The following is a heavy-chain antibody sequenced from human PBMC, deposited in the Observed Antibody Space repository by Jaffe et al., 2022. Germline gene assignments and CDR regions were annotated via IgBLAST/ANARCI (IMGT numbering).Heavy chain of an antibody. D-gene: IGHD3-10*01. J-gene: IGHJ5*02. CDR3: ARQKRLRGVTKSHNWFDP. CDR2: IYHSGST. V-gene: IGHV4-38-2*01. Sequence: QVQLQESGPGLVKPSETLSLTCAVSGYSISSGYYWGWIRQPPGKGLEWIGSIYHSGSTYYNPSLKSRVTISVDTSKNQFSLKLSSVTAADTAVYYCARQKRLRGVTKSHNWFDPWGQGTLVTVSS. CDR1: GYSISSGYY.